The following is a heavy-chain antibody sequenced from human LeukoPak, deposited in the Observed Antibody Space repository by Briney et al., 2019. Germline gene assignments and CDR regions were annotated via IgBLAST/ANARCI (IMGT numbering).Heavy chain of an antibody. J-gene: IGHJ6*03. D-gene: IGHD5-18*01. V-gene: IGHV1-46*01. CDR3: ARAPTWGGLVTYYYMDV. CDR1: GYTFTSNY. CDR2: ISPSGGST. Sequence: ASVKVSCKAFGYTFTSNYMHWVRQAPGQGPEWMGVISPSGGSTTYAQKFQGRVTLTRDMSTSTDYLELSSLRSEDTAVYYCARAPTWGGLVTYYYMDVWGKGTTVTVSS.